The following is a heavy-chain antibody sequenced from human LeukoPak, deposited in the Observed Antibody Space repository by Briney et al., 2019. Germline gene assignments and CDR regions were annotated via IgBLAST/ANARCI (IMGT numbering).Heavy chain of an antibody. CDR2: ISHNGGST. CDR1: GFTFTSYN. CDR3: ARDGSGSYYDY. D-gene: IGHD1-26*01. Sequence: GGSLRLSCAASGFTFTSYNIHWVRQAPGKGLEYVSAISHNGGSTNYANSVKDRFTISRDNSKNTVYLQMGSLRDEDMAVYYYARDGSGSYYDYWGRGTLVTVSS. J-gene: IGHJ4*02. V-gene: IGHV3-64*01.